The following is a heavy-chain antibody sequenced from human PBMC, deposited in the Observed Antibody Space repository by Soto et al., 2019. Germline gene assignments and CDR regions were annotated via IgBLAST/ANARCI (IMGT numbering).Heavy chain of an antibody. Sequence: SVKVSCKASGGTFSSYAISWVRQAPGQGLEWMGGIIPIFGTANYAQKFQGRVTITADESTSTAYMELSSLRSEDTAVYYCARVIKYYYDSSGYSSPTDYYGMDVWDQGTTVTVSS. D-gene: IGHD3-22*01. CDR3: ARVIKYYYDSSGYSSPTDYYGMDV. CDR1: GGTFSSYA. V-gene: IGHV1-69*13. J-gene: IGHJ6*02. CDR2: IIPIFGTA.